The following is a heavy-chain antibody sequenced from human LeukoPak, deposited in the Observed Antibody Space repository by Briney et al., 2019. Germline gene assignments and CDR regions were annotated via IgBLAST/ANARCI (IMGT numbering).Heavy chain of an antibody. V-gene: IGHV4-34*01. CDR2: INHSGST. D-gene: IGHD3-10*01. J-gene: IGHJ5*02. CDR1: GGSFSGYY. CDR3: AESRSWFGELLGYWFDP. Sequence: SETLSLACAVYGGSFSGYYWSWIRQPPGKGLEWIGEINHSGSTNYNPSLKSRVTISVDTSKNQFSLKLSSVTAADTAVYYCAESRSWFGELLGYWFDPWGQGTLVTVSS.